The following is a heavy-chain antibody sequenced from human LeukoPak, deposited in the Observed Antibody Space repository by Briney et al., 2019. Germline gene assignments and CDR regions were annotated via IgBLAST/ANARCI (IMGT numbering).Heavy chain of an antibody. J-gene: IGHJ4*02. CDR1: GYTFATYW. V-gene: IGHV5-51*01. D-gene: IGHD1-26*01. CDR3: ARLRGSSLSYFDY. CDR2: IYPGDSDA. Sequence: PGESLKISCKASGYTFATYWIGWVRQMPGKGLEWMGIIYPGDSDARYSPSFQGQVTISADKSISTAYLQWSSLKASDSAIYYCARLRGSSLSYFDYWGQGTLVTVSS.